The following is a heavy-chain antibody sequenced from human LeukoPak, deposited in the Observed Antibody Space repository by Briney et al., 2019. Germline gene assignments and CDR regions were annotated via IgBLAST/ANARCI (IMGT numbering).Heavy chain of an antibody. J-gene: IGHJ3*02. V-gene: IGHV3-66*04. CDR2: IHSGGST. CDR1: GFTVSSNY. D-gene: IGHD6-13*01. Sequence: PGGSLRLSCAASGFTVSSNYMSWVRQAPGKGLEWVSVIHSGGSTYYADSVKGRFTISRDNSKNTLYLQMNSLRAEDTAVYYCARQKYSSSWYESAFDIWGQGTMVTVSS. CDR3: ARQKYSSSWYESAFDI.